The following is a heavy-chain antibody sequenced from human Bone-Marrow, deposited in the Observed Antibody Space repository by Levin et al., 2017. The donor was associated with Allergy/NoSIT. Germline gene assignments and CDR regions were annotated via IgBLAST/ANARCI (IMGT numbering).Heavy chain of an antibody. CDR1: GFNITNYG. J-gene: IGHJ4*02. CDR3: ARGGAYPGRIPPSDN. V-gene: IGHV3-21*01. D-gene: IGHD3-16*02. CDR2: ISRSGTYK. Sequence: PGGSLRLSCAGSGFNITNYGMNWVRQAPGKGLEWVSSISRSGTYKYYPNSMHGRVTISTDNAKNSLYLQMNSLTAEDTAVYYCARGGAYPGRIPPSDNWGQGILVTVSS.